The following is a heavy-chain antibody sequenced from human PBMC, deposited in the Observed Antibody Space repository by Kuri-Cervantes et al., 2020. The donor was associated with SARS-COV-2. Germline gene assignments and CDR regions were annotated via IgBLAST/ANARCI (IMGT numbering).Heavy chain of an antibody. CDR2: IYAGGGT. CDR3: ARNPTYGDYPYWYFDL. V-gene: IGHV3-53*01. CDR1: GFIVSSSY. J-gene: IGHJ2*01. D-gene: IGHD4-17*01. Sequence: GSLRLSCAASGFIVSSSYMSWVRQAPGKGLEWVSIIYAGGGTYYADSVKGRFTISRDNSKNTLYLQMNSLRTEDTAVYYCARNPTYGDYPYWYFDLWGRGTLVTVSS.